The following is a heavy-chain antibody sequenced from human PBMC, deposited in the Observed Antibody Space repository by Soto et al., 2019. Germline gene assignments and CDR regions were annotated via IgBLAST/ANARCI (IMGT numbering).Heavy chain of an antibody. CDR1: GYTFASYD. CDR3: ARELSGSYPDY. Sequence: ASVKVSCKASGYTFASYDSNWVRQATGQGLEWMGWMNPYNGNTSYAQKLQGRVTMTTDTSTSTAYMELRSLRSDDTAVYYCARELSGSYPDYWGQGTLVTVSS. D-gene: IGHD1-26*01. CDR2: MNPYNGNT. J-gene: IGHJ4*02. V-gene: IGHV1-18*01.